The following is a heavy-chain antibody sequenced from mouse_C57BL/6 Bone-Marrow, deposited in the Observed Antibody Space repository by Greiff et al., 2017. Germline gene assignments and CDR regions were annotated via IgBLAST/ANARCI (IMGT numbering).Heavy chain of an antibody. CDR2: ISSGGSYT. D-gene: IGHD2-5*01. J-gene: IGHJ3*01. V-gene: IGHV5-6*01. Sequence: DVHLVESGGDLVKPGGSLKLSCAASGFTFSSYGMSWVRQTPDKRLEWVATISSGGSYTYYPDSVKGRFTISRDNAKNTLYLQMSSLKSEDTAMYYCARQDYSNYAWFAYWGVGTLVTVSA. CDR1: GFTFSSYG. CDR3: ARQDYSNYAWFAY.